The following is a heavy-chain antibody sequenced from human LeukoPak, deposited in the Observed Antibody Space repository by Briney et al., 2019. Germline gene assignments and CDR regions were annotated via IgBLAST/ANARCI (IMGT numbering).Heavy chain of an antibody. CDR3: AKGAHTSYYYYMDV. Sequence: GGSLRLSCAASGFTFSSYGMHWVRQAPGKGLEWVAVISYDGSNKYYADSVKGRFTISRDNSKNTLYLQMNSLRAEDTAVYYCAKGAHTSYYYYMDVWGKGTTVTVSS. CDR2: ISYDGSNK. J-gene: IGHJ6*03. CDR1: GFTFSSYG. V-gene: IGHV3-30*18.